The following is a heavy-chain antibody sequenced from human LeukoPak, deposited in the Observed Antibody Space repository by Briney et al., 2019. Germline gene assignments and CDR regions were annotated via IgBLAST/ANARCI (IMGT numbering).Heavy chain of an antibody. V-gene: IGHV3-23*01. D-gene: IGHD1-14*01. Sequence: GGSLRLFCAPSGFIFSNYAMNCPPDSRGKALVCVNGISGGGGSTYYADSVKGRFTISRDNAKNTLYLQMDSLRAEDTALYYCAKGSGINHHHCIDLWGQGTLVSVFS. J-gene: IGHJ5*02. CDR3: AKGSGINHHHCIDL. CDR1: GFIFSNYA. CDR2: ISGGGGST.